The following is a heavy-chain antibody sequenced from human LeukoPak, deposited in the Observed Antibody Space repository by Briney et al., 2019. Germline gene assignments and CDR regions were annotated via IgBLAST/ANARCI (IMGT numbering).Heavy chain of an antibody. V-gene: IGHV4-34*01. CDR1: DGSFSGYS. CDR2: INHSGST. J-gene: IGHJ5*02. D-gene: IGHD3-22*01. CDR3: ARGTMMVGP. Sequence: PSETLSLTCAVYDGSFSGYSWSWIRQPPGKGLEWIGEINHSGSTNYNPSPKSRVTISLDTSKNQFSLRLSSVTAADTAVYYCARGTMMVGPWGQGTLATVSS.